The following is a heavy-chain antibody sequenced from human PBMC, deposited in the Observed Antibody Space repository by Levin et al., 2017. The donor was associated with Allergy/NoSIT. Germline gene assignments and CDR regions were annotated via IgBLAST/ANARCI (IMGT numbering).Heavy chain of an antibody. V-gene: IGHV3-49*03. D-gene: IGHD5-24*01. Sequence: QSGGSLRLSCSGSGFTFGDASVSWFRQAPGKGLEWVGFLRSKADGGPAQYAASVQGRFIISRDDAKSIAYLQMNSLRIEDTGVYYCTRAGDGYNFYLDSWGQGTLVTVSS. CDR2: LRSKADGGPA. CDR1: GFTFGDAS. J-gene: IGHJ4*02. CDR3: TRAGDGYNFYLDS.